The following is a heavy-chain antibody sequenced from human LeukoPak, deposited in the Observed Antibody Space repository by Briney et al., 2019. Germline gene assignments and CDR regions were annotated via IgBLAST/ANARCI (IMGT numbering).Heavy chain of an antibody. D-gene: IGHD2-2*01. Sequence: GASVKVSCKASGYTFTSYGISWVRQAPGQGLEWMGGIIPIFGTANYAQKFQGRVTITADESTSTAYMELSSLRSEDTAVYYCARDLSSTNWGQGTLVTVSS. V-gene: IGHV1-69*13. J-gene: IGHJ4*02. CDR3: ARDLSSTN. CDR1: GYTFTSYG. CDR2: IIPIFGTA.